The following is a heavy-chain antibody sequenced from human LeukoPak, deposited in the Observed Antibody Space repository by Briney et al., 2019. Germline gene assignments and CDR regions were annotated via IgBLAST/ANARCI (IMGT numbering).Heavy chain of an antibody. CDR3: ARGYCSRTSSEDFDY. CDR2: ISASSSFI. V-gene: IGHV3-21*01. CDR1: GFTFSHYS. D-gene: IGHD2-2*01. J-gene: IGHJ4*02. Sequence: GGSLRLSCAASGFTFSHYSMNWVRQAPGKGLEWVSSISASSSFIYYADSLKGRFTISRDNAKNSLYLQMNSLRAEDTAVFYCARGYCSRTSSEDFDYWGQGTLVTVSS.